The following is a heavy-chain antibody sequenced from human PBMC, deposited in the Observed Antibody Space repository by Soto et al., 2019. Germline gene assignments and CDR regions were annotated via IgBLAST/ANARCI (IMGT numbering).Heavy chain of an antibody. V-gene: IGHV4-39*01. CDR1: GGSISSSSYY. Sequence: SETLSLTCTVSGGSISSSSYYWGWIRQPPGKGLEWIGSIYYSGSTYYNPSLKSRVTISVDTSKNQFSLKLSSVTAADTAVYYCARLWPDYDILTGWYNWFDPWGQGTLVTV. J-gene: IGHJ5*02. CDR2: IYYSGST. CDR3: ARLWPDYDILTGWYNWFDP. D-gene: IGHD3-9*01.